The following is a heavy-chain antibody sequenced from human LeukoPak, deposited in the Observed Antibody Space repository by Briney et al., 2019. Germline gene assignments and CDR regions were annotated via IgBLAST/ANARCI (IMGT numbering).Heavy chain of an antibody. J-gene: IGHJ5*02. D-gene: IGHD3-10*01. CDR1: GYTFTSYG. CDR3: ARDYGSGRDNWFDP. CDR2: ISAYNGHT. Sequence: ASVKVSCKASGYTFTSYGISWVRQAPGQGLEWVGWISAYNGHTNYAQKFEVRVTMTTDTSTSKAYMELRSLRSDDTAVYYCARDYGSGRDNWFDPWGQGTLVTVSS. V-gene: IGHV1-18*01.